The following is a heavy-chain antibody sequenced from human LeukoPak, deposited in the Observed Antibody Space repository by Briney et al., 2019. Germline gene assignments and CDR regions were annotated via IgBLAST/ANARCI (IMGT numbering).Heavy chain of an antibody. Sequence: ASVKVSCKVSGYTLTELSMHWVRQAPGTGLEWMGVVDPEDGETIYAQKFQGRVTMSEDTSTDTAYRVPGRQRSEDTAEYSCITCSSRCSSSWTDLDYWGQGTLVTVSS. CDR2: VDPEDGET. D-gene: IGHD6-13*01. V-gene: IGHV1-24*01. CDR1: GYTLTELS. J-gene: IGHJ4*02. CDR3: ITCSSRCSSSWTDLDY.